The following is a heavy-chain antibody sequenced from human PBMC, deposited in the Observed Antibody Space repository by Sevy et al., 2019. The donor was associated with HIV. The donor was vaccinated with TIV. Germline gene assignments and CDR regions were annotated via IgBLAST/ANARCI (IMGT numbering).Heavy chain of an antibody. V-gene: IGHV1-18*01. J-gene: IGHJ6*02. Sequence: ASVKVSCKASGYTFTSYGISWVRQAPGQGLEWMGWISAYNGNINYAQTLQGRVTMTTDTSTSTAYMELRSLRSDDTAVYYCARDTITMVRGVIRPTVYYYYGMDVWGQGTTVTVSS. CDR2: ISAYNGNI. CDR1: GYTFTSYG. D-gene: IGHD3-10*01. CDR3: ARDTITMVRGVIRPTVYYYYGMDV.